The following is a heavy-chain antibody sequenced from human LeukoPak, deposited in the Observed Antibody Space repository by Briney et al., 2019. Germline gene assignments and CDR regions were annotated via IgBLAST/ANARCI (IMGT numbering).Heavy chain of an antibody. CDR1: GGSISSYY. Sequence: SETLSLTCTVSGGSISSYYWSWIRQRPGKGLEWIGYIYYSGSTNYNPSLKSRVTISVDTSKNQFSLKLSSVTAADTAVYYCARASPVVGATDYWGQGTLVTVSS. V-gene: IGHV4-59*01. D-gene: IGHD1-26*01. J-gene: IGHJ4*02. CDR3: ARASPVVGATDY. CDR2: IYYSGST.